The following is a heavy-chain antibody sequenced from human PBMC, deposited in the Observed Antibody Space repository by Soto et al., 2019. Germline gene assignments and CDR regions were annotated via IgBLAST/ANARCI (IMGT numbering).Heavy chain of an antibody. CDR2: IYPGDSDT. J-gene: IGHJ6*02. Sequence: PGESLKISCQGSGYSFASYWIGWVRQMPGKDLELMGIIYPGDSDTRYSPSFQGQVTISADKSLRTAYLQWSSLKASDTAMYYCARSITMVRGVNYYYYYGMDVWGQGTTVTVSS. D-gene: IGHD3-10*01. CDR1: GYSFASYW. CDR3: ARSITMVRGVNYYYYYGMDV. V-gene: IGHV5-51*01.